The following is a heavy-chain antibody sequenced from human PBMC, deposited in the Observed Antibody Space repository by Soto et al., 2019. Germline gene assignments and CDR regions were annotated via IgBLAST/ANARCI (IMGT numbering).Heavy chain of an antibody. CDR2: IGTAGDT. J-gene: IGHJ6*02. Sequence: GGSLRLSCAASGFTFSSYDMHWVRQATGKGLEWVSAIGTAGDTYYPGSVKGRFTISRENAKNSLYLQMNSLRAGDTAVYYCARGEYSSSSAYYYYGMDVWGQGTTVTVSS. CDR3: ARGEYSSSSAYYYYGMDV. D-gene: IGHD6-6*01. V-gene: IGHV3-13*01. CDR1: GFTFSSYD.